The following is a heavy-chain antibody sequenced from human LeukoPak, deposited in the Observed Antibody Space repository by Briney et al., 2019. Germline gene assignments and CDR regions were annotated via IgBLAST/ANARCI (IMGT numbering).Heavy chain of an antibody. CDR1: GFTFSGYA. CDR2: ISGSGGST. D-gene: IGHD5-24*01. Sequence: GGSLRLSCAASGFTFSGYAMSWVRQAPGKGLEWVSAISGSGGSTYYADSVKGRFTISRDNSKNTLYLQMNSLRAEDTAVYYCAKMGAGYNEVFDYWGQGTLVTVSS. V-gene: IGHV3-23*01. CDR3: AKMGAGYNEVFDY. J-gene: IGHJ4*02.